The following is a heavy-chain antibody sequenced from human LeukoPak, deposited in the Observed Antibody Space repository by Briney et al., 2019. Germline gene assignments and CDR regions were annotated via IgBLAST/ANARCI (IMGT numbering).Heavy chain of an antibody. CDR2: ISYDGSNK. Sequence: GGSLRLSCAASGFTVSSNYMSWVRQAPGKGLEWVSVISYDGSNKYYADSVKGRFTISRDNSKNTLYLQMNSLRAEDTAVYYCAREAGTFDVTYFDYWGQGTLVTVSS. CDR3: AREAGTFDVTYFDY. J-gene: IGHJ4*02. D-gene: IGHD3-9*01. V-gene: IGHV3-30-3*01. CDR1: GFTVSSNY.